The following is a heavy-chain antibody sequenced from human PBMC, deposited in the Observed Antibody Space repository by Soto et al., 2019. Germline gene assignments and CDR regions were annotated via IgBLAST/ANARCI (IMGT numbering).Heavy chain of an antibody. CDR2: ISYDGSNK. J-gene: IGHJ4*02. Sequence: SXRXSXXXSXXXFSSYGMHXVRQAXXXXLEWVAVISYDGSNKYYAYSVKGRFTISRDNSKNTLYLQMNSLRAEDTAVYYCAKARYYYDSSGYGTLDYWGQGTLVTVSS. V-gene: IGHV3-30*18. CDR3: AKARYYYDSSGYGTLDY. D-gene: IGHD3-22*01. CDR1: XXXFSSYG.